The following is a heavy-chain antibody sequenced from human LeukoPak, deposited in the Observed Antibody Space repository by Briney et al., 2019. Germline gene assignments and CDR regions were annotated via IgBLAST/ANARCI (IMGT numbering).Heavy chain of an antibody. CDR3: ARSPLWFGEPDAFDI. CDR2: IYPGDSDT. J-gene: IGHJ3*02. CDR1: GYKFTSQW. D-gene: IGHD3-10*01. Sequence: GESLKISCKGSGYKFTSQWIGWVRQMPGKGLVWMGIIYPGDSDTRYSPSFQGQVTISADKSISTAYLQWSSLKASDTAMYYCARSPLWFGEPDAFDIWGQGTMVTVSS. V-gene: IGHV5-51*01.